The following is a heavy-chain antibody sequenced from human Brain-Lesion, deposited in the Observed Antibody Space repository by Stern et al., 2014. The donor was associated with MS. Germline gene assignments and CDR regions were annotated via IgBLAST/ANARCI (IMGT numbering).Heavy chain of an antibody. CDR2: IFNSGST. Sequence: QVQLVQSGPGLVKPSQTLSLSCTVSGGSISSGGYYWSWIRQPAGKGLEWIGRIFNSGSTSYNPSPKSRVTISIDTSKNQFSPRLNPMTAADTAVYYCARGRVVPGFQYYATDVWGQGTTVIVSS. CDR3: ARGRVVPGFQYYATDV. J-gene: IGHJ6*02. CDR1: GGSISSGGYY. D-gene: IGHD2-2*01. V-gene: IGHV4-61*02.